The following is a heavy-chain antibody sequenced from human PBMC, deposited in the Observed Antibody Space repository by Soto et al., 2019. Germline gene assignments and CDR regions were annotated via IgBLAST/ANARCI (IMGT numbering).Heavy chain of an antibody. V-gene: IGHV1-8*01. CDR3: ARGLGVTIPLYGMDV. CDR1: GYRKTIYD. D-gene: IGHD3-3*01. CDR2: MNPNSGNT. Sequence: VTVACKASGYRKTIYDGSWGRQKTRQGLEWMGWMNPNSGNTGYAQKFQGRVTMTRNTSISTAYMELSSLRSEDTAVYYCARGLGVTIPLYGMDVWGQGTTVTVSS. J-gene: IGHJ6*02.